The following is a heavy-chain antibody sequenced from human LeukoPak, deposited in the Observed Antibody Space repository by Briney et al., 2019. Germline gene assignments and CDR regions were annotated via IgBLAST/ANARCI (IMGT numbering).Heavy chain of an antibody. CDR3: AKALGLDGSGPYYYGMDV. J-gene: IGHJ6*02. V-gene: IGHV3-30*18. Sequence: PGRSLRLSCAASGFTFSSYGMHWVRQAPGKGLEWVAVISDVGSNKYYADSVKGRFTISRDNSKNTLYLQMNSLRAEDTAVYYCAKALGLDGSGPYYYGMDVWGQGTTVTVSS. CDR1: GFTFSSYG. D-gene: IGHD3-10*01. CDR2: ISDVGSNK.